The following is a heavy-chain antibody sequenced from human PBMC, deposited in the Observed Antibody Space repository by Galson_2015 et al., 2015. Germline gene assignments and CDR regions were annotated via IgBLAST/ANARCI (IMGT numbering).Heavy chain of an antibody. CDR2: ITARGGST. J-gene: IGHJ2*01. Sequence: SLRLSCAASGFTFSSYAMSWVRQAPAKGLEWVSAITARGGSTYFADSVNGRFTISRDNSMNTLYLQMSSLRAEDTAIYYCAKDLGYGSGSYFNAQEGFFDLWGRGTLVTVSS. V-gene: IGHV3-23*01. CDR3: AKDLGYGSGSYFNAQEGFFDL. D-gene: IGHD3-10*01. CDR1: GFTFSSYA.